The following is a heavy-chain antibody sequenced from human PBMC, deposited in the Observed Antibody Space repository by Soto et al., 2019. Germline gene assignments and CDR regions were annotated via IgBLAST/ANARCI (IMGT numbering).Heavy chain of an antibody. CDR2: IYHSGST. CDR3: ARCIVVVPAAIRRDYYYYGMDV. D-gene: IGHD2-2*02. V-gene: IGHV4-4*02. Sequence: SETLSLTCAVSGGSISSSNWWSWVRQPPGKGLEWIGEIYHSGSTNYNPSLKSRVTISVDKSKNQFSLKLSSVTAADTAVYYCARCIVVVPAAIRRDYYYYGMDVWGQGTTVTVSS. CDR1: GGSISSSNW. J-gene: IGHJ6*02.